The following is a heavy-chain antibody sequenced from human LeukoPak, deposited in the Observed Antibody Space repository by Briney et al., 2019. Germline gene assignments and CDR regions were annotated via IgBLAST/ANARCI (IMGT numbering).Heavy chain of an antibody. Sequence: PGGSLRLSCEASGFTFSNAWMSWVRQAPGKGLEWVGRIKSKTDGGTTDYAAPVKGRFTISRDDSKNTLYLQMNSLKTEDTAVYYCTTDYYGSGSYYLPGYWGQGTLVTVSS. D-gene: IGHD3-10*01. CDR2: IKSKTDGGTT. CDR3: TTDYYGSGSYYLPGY. CDR1: GFTFSNAW. J-gene: IGHJ4*02. V-gene: IGHV3-15*01.